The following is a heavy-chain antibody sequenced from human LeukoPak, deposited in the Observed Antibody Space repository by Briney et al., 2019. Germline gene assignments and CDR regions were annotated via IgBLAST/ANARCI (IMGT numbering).Heavy chain of an antibody. CDR2: INHSGST. J-gene: IGHJ4*02. D-gene: IGHD3-22*01. V-gene: IGHV4-34*01. CDR1: GGSFSGYY. CDR3: ARGAQTYYDKAPVDY. Sequence: SETLSLTCAVYGGSFSGYYWSWICQPPGKGLEWIGEINHSGSTNYNPSLKSRVTISVDTSKSQFSLKLNSMTAADTAVYYCARGAQTYYDKAPVDYWGQGTLVTVSS.